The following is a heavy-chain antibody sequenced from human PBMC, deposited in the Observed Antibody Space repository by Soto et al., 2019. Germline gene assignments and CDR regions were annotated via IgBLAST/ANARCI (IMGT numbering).Heavy chain of an antibody. CDR3: ASTNQGSGPYDAFDI. Sequence: HPGGSLRLSCAASGFTLSSYGMHWVRQAPGKGLEWVAVIWYDGSNKYYADSVKGRFTISRDNSKNTLYLQMNSLRAEDTAVYYCASTNQGSGPYDAFDIWGQGTMVTVSS. J-gene: IGHJ3*02. CDR1: GFTLSSYG. CDR2: IWYDGSNK. V-gene: IGHV3-33*01. D-gene: IGHD2-8*01.